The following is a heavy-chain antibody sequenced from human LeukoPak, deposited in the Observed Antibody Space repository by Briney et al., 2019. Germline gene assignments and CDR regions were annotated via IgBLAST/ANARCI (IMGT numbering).Heavy chain of an antibody. J-gene: IGHJ4*02. CDR1: GFNFSIYS. D-gene: IGHD5-12*01. Sequence: GGSLRLSCAASGFNFSIYSMNWVRQAPGKGLEWVSYITRSSTTIYYADSVKGRFTISRDNAKNSLYLQMNSLRAEDTAVYYCARDNRGYDYWGQGTLVTVSS. CDR3: ARDNRGYDY. V-gene: IGHV3-48*01. CDR2: ITRSSTTI.